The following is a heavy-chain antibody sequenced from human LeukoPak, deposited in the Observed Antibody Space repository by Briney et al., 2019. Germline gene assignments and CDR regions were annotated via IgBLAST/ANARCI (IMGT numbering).Heavy chain of an antibody. Sequence: ASVKVSCKASGYTFTSYYIHWARRAPGQGLEWMGMIHPGGGSTSYAQKFQGRVTMTRDTSTSTVYMELSSLRSEDTAVYYCARTYSTSSAFDFWGQGTLVTVSS. CDR3: ARTYSTSSAFDF. CDR2: IHPGGGST. J-gene: IGHJ4*02. CDR1: GYTFTSYY. D-gene: IGHD6-6*01. V-gene: IGHV1-46*01.